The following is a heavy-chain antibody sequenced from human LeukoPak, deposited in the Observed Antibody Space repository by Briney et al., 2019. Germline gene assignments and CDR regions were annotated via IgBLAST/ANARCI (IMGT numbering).Heavy chain of an antibody. J-gene: IGHJ4*02. CDR1: GFTFSSYS. V-gene: IGHV3-48*04. Sequence: GGSLRLSCAASGFTFSSYSMNWVRQAPGKGLEWVSYISSSSSTIYYADSVKGRFTISRDSAKNSLYLQMNSLRAEDTAVYYCAKDFRSSSPYYFDYWGQGTLVTVSS. D-gene: IGHD6-6*01. CDR3: AKDFRSSSPYYFDY. CDR2: ISSSSSTI.